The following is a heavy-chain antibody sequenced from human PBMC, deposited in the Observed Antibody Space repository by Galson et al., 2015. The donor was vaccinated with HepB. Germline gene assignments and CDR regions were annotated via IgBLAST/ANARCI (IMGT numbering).Heavy chain of an antibody. V-gene: IGHV1-18*01. CDR1: GYTFTSYG. Sequence: SVKVSCKASGYTFTSYGISWVRQAPGQGLEWTGWISAYNGNTNYAQKLQGRVTMTTDTSTSTAYMELRSLRSDDTAVYYCARDRREEDLGNWFDPWGQGTLVTVSS. CDR2: ISAYNGNT. D-gene: IGHD2-15*01. CDR3: ARDRREEDLGNWFDP. J-gene: IGHJ5*02.